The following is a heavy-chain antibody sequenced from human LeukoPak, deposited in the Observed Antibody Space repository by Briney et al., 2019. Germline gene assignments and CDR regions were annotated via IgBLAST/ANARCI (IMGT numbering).Heavy chain of an antibody. J-gene: IGHJ4*02. CDR3: ARGTFDSSGYYLFDY. Sequence: PSETLSLTCTVSGGSISTNYWSWIRQPAGKGLEWIGRIYNSGNTNYSPSLESRVTMSADTSKNQFSLKLSSVTAADTAVYYCARGTFDSSGYYLFDYWGQGTLVTVSS. CDR2: IYNSGNT. CDR1: GGSISTNY. V-gene: IGHV4-4*07. D-gene: IGHD3-22*01.